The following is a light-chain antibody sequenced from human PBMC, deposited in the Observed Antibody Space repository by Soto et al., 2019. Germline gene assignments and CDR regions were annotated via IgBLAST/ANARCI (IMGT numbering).Light chain of an antibody. J-gene: IGKJ2*01. Sequence: EIVMTQSPATLSVSQGESATLSCRASQSVSTNLAWYQKRPGQAPSLVIYGASARATGVPARFRGGGSGTEFTLTISSLQSEDFAVYYCQHDNNWPFTVGQGTKLEI. V-gene: IGKV3-15*01. CDR3: QHDNNWPFT. CDR2: GAS. CDR1: QSVSTN.